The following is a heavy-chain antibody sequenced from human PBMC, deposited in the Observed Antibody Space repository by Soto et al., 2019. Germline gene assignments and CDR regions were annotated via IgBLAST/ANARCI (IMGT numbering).Heavy chain of an antibody. CDR3: ARGPGGADAFDI. V-gene: IGHV1-3*01. CDR2: INAGNGNT. Sequence: ASVKISCKASGYTFASYAMHWVRQAPGQRLEWMGWINAGNGNTKYSQKFQGRVTITRDTSASTAYMGLSSLRSEDTAVYYCARGPGGADAFDIWGQGTMVTVS. CDR1: GYTFASYA. J-gene: IGHJ3*02. D-gene: IGHD3-10*01.